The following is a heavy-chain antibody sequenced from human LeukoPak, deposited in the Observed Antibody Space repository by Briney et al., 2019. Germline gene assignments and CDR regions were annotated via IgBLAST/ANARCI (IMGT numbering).Heavy chain of an antibody. V-gene: IGHV1-18*01. Sequence: ASVKVSCKASGYTFTSYGISWVRQAPGQGLEWMGWISAYNGNTNYAQKLQGRVTMTTDTSTSTAYMELSSLRSEDTAVYYCARAPITMVRGGNYYYYYMDVWGKGTTVTISS. CDR2: ISAYNGNT. D-gene: IGHD3-10*01. CDR1: GYTFTSYG. J-gene: IGHJ6*03. CDR3: ARAPITMVRGGNYYYYYMDV.